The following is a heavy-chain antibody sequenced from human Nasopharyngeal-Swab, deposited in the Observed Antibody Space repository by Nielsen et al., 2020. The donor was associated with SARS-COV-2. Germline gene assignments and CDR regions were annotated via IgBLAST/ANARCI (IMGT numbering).Heavy chain of an antibody. Sequence: WIRQPTGKGLEWVAVISYDGSNKYYADSVKGRFTISRDNSKNTLYLQMNSLRAEDTAVYYCAREFSVGSGWYIDIWGQGTMVTVSS. D-gene: IGHD6-19*01. CDR2: ISYDGSNK. V-gene: IGHV3-30*03. CDR3: AREFSVGSGWYIDI. J-gene: IGHJ3*02.